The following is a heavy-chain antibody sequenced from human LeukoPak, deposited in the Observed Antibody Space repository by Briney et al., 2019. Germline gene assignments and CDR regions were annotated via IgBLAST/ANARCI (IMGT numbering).Heavy chain of an antibody. J-gene: IGHJ4*02. D-gene: IGHD6-19*01. CDR2: IRSKANSYAT. V-gene: IGHV3-73*01. CDR3: TRRAYSSGWDFFDY. CDR1: GFTFSGSA. Sequence: GGSLRLSCAASGFTFSGSAMHWVRQASGKWQEWVGRIRSKANSYATAYAASVKGRFTISRDDSKNTAYLQMNSLKTEDTAVYYCTRRAYSSGWDFFDYWGQGTLVTVSS.